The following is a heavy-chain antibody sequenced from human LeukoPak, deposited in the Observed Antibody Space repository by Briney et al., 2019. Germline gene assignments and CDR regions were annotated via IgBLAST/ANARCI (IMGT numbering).Heavy chain of an antibody. Sequence: SETLSLTCAVYGGSFSGYYWSWIRQPPGKGLEWIGEINHSGSTNYNPSLKSRVTISVDTSKNQFSLKLSSVTAADTAVYYCARGGSGYCSSTSCYTKVGLLDYWGQGTLVTVSS. CDR2: INHSGST. D-gene: IGHD2-2*02. CDR3: ARGGSGYCSSTSCYTKVGLLDY. CDR1: GGSFSGYY. V-gene: IGHV4-34*01. J-gene: IGHJ4*02.